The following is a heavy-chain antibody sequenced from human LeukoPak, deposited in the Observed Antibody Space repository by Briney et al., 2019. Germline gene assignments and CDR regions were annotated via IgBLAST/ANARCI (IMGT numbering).Heavy chain of an antibody. V-gene: IGHV3-23*01. D-gene: IGHD4-17*01. CDR3: AKDMTTFDY. J-gene: IGHJ4*02. CDR2: ISDSGGSI. Sequence: GGSLRLSCAASGFTFSSYAMSWVRQAPGKGLEWVSSISDSGGSIYYADSVKGRFTISRDNSKNTLFLQMNSLRVEDTAVYYCAKDMTTFDYWGQGTLVTVSS. CDR1: GFTFSSYA.